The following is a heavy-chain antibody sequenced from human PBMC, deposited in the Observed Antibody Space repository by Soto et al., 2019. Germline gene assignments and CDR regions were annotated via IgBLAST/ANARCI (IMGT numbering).Heavy chain of an antibody. D-gene: IGHD2-15*01. CDR3: ARVSVAATPNKYYYYMDV. CDR1: GFTFSSYA. Sequence: GGSLRLSCAASGFTFSSYAMHWVRQAPGKGLEYVSAISSNGGSTYYANSVKGRFTISRDNSKNTLYLQMGSLRAEDMAVYYCARVSVAATPNKYYYYMDVWGKGTTVTVSS. V-gene: IGHV3-64*01. CDR2: ISSNGGST. J-gene: IGHJ6*03.